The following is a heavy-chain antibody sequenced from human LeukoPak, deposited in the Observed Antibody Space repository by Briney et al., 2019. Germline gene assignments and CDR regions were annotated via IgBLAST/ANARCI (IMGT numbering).Heavy chain of an antibody. Sequence: GGSLRLSCAASGFTFSSYAMSWVRQAPGMGLEWVSTLSGSGANTYYADSVKGRFTISRDNSKNTLYLQMNSLRAEDTAVYYCAKDSTWIQLEGYFDYWGQGTLVTVSS. V-gene: IGHV3-23*01. D-gene: IGHD5-18*01. CDR3: AKDSTWIQLEGYFDY. CDR2: LSGSGANT. CDR1: GFTFSSYA. J-gene: IGHJ4*02.